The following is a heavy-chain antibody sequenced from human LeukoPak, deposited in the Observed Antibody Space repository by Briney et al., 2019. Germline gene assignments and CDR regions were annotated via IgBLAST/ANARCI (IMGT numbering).Heavy chain of an antibody. V-gene: IGHV3-48*04. Sequence: GGSLRLSCAASGFTFSSYSMNWVRQAPGKGLEWVSYISSSSTIYYADSVKGRFTISRDNAKNSLYLQMNSLRAEDTAVYYCARGCSSTSCYVVDYWGQGTLVTVSS. CDR1: GFTFSSYS. CDR2: ISSSSTI. J-gene: IGHJ4*02. D-gene: IGHD2-2*01. CDR3: ARGCSSTSCYVVDY.